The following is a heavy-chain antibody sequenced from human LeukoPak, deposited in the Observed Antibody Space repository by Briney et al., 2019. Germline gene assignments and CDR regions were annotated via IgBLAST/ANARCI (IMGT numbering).Heavy chain of an antibody. D-gene: IGHD1-26*01. CDR2: IYYSGST. CDR3: ARGEWAYGPNWFDP. CDR1: GGSISSGGYY. V-gene: IGHV4-31*03. Sequence: TLSLTCTVSGGSISSGGYYWSWIRQHPGKGLEWIGYIYYSGSTYYNPSLKSRVTISVDTSKNQFSLKLSSVTAADTAVYYCARGEWAYGPNWFDPWGQGTLVTVSS. J-gene: IGHJ5*02.